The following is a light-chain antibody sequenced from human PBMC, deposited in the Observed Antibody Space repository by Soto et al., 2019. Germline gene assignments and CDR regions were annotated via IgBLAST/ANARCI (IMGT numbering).Light chain of an antibody. CDR3: QQYDTYPWT. CDR1: QSIENW. Sequence: DIQMTQSPSTLSASVGDRVTITCRASQSIENWLAWYQHKPGKAPNLLIYKASTLQSGVSSRFSGSGSGTGFTLTISNLQPDDFATYYCQQYDTYPWTFGQGTKVEIK. V-gene: IGKV1-5*03. J-gene: IGKJ1*01. CDR2: KAS.